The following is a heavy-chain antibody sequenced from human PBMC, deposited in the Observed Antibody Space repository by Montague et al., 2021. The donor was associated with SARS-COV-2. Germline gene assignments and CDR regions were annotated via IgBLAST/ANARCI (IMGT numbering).Heavy chain of an antibody. CDR1: GFSLSTSGMC. Sequence: PALVKPTQTLTLTCTFSGFSLSTSGMCVSWIRQLPGKALEWLARIDWDDDKYYSTSLKTRLTISKDTSKNQVVLTMTNMDPVDTATYYCARILVAAAGSPFAPGGQGTLFTVSS. CDR2: IDWDDDK. D-gene: IGHD6-13*01. V-gene: IGHV2-70*11. J-gene: IGHJ5*02. CDR3: ARILVAAAGSPFAP.